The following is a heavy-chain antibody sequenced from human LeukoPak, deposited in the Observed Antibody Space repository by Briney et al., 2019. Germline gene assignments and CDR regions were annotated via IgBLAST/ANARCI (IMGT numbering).Heavy chain of an antibody. CDR2: IYHNGNT. CDR1: GGSISSGGYS. Sequence: SETLSLTCAVSGGSISSGGYSWSWIRQPPGKGLEWIGYIYHNGNTYYSPSLKSRVTISVDRSKNQLSLKLSSVTAADTAMYYCASGGYSYGFDYWGHGTLVTVSS. CDR3: ASGGYSYGFDY. V-gene: IGHV4-30-2*01. J-gene: IGHJ4*01. D-gene: IGHD5-18*01.